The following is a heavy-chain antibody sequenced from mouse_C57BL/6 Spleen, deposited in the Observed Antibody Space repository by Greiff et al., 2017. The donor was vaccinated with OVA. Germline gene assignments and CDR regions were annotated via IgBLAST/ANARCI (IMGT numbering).Heavy chain of an antibody. Sequence: EVQRVESGGGLVQPGGSLSLSCAASGFTFTDYYMSWVRQPPGKALEWLGFIRNKANGYTTEYSASVKGRFTISRDNSQSILYRQMNALRAEDSATNYCASYAMDYWGQGTSVTVSS. CDR3: ASYAMDY. CDR1: GFTFTDYY. J-gene: IGHJ4*01. V-gene: IGHV7-3*01. CDR2: IRNKANGYTT.